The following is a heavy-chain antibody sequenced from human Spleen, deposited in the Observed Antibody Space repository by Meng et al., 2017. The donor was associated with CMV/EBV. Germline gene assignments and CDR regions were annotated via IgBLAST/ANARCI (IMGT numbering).Heavy chain of an antibody. V-gene: IGHV4-34*01. CDR2: INHSRNT. CDR3: ARGRFSTSSFL. J-gene: IGHJ3*01. Sequence: SETLSLTCAVYGGSFSGYYWSWIRQPPGKGLEWIGEINHSRNTNANPSLKSRVTISSDTSKNQISLTLNSVTAADTAVYYCARGRFSTSSFLWGQGTMVTVSS. D-gene: IGHD2-2*01. CDR1: GGSFSGYY.